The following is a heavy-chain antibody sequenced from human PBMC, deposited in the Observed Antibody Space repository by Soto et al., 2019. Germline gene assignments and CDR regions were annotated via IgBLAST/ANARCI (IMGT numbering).Heavy chain of an antibody. J-gene: IGHJ4*02. Sequence: PSETLSLTCAVYGGSFSGYYWSWIRQPPGKGLEWIGEINHSGSTNYNPSLKSRVTISVDTSKNQFSLKLSSVTAADTAVYYCARGTDCSSTSCYPSDYWGQGTLVTVSS. CDR1: GGSFSGYY. CDR2: INHSGST. CDR3: ARGTDCSSTSCYPSDY. V-gene: IGHV4-34*01. D-gene: IGHD2-2*01.